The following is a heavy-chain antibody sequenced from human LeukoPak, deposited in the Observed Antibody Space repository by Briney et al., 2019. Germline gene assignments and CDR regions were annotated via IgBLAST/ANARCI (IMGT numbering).Heavy chain of an antibody. Sequence: VASVKVSCKASGGTFSSYAISWVRQAPGQGLEWMRGIIPIFGTANYAQKFQGRVTITTDESTSTAYMELSSLRSEDTAVYYCARGRGPYYYYMDVWGKGTTVTVSS. CDR3: ARGRGPYYYYMDV. CDR1: GGTFSSYA. CDR2: IIPIFGTA. J-gene: IGHJ6*03. V-gene: IGHV1-69*05.